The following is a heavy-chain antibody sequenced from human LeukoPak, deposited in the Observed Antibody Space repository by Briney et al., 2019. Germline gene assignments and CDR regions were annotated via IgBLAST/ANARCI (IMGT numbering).Heavy chain of an antibody. CDR3: ARHGAYCGGDCYSGGRFDP. CDR2: IHHSGSI. Sequence: PSETLSLTCAVSDHSISSGYYWGWIRQPPGKGLEWIGSIHHSGSIYYDPSLKSRVTISLDTSKNQFSLKLSSVTAADTAVYYCARHGAYCGGDCYSGGRFDPWGQGTLVTVSS. CDR1: DHSISSGYY. V-gene: IGHV4-38-2*01. D-gene: IGHD2-21*01. J-gene: IGHJ5*02.